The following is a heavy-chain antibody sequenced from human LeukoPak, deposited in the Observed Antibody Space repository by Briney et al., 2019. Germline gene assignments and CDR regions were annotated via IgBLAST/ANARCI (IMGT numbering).Heavy chain of an antibody. J-gene: IGHJ6*03. CDR1: GFTFSSYT. D-gene: IGHD1-26*01. V-gene: IGHV3-21*01. Sequence: PGGSLRLSCAASGFTFSSYTMKWVRQAPGKGLEWVSSISSSSSYIYYADSVKGRFTISRDNAKNSLYLQMNSLRAEDTAVYYCAKGRGWEASYYYYYMDVWGKGTTVTISS. CDR2: ISSSSSYI. CDR3: AKGRGWEASYYYYYMDV.